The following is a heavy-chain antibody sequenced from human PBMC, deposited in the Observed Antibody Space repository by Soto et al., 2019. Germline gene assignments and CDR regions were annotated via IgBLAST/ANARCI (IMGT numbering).Heavy chain of an antibody. V-gene: IGHV1-69*12. Sequence: QVQLVQSGAEVKKPGSSVKVSCKASGGTFSSYAIDWVRQAPGQGLEWMGGIIPIFGTADYAQKFQGRVTITADESTSTAYVELSSLGSEDTAVYYCAGGKPGGGWGYYFDYWGQGTLVTVSS. J-gene: IGHJ4*02. D-gene: IGHD3-16*01. CDR3: AGGKPGGGWGYYFDY. CDR2: IIPIFGTA. CDR1: GGTFSSYA.